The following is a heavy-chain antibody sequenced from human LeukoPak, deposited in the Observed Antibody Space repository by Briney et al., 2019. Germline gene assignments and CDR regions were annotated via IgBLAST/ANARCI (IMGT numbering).Heavy chain of an antibody. Sequence: QSGPTLVNPTQTLTLTCTFSGFSLSTSGVGVGWIRQPPGKALEWLALIYWNDDKRYSPSLKSRLTITMDTSKNQVVLTMTNMDPVDTATYYCAHSQILDYVPAATIFDYWGQGTLVTVSS. J-gene: IGHJ4*02. V-gene: IGHV2-5*01. CDR1: GFSLSTSGVG. D-gene: IGHD2-2*01. CDR2: IYWNDDK. CDR3: AHSQILDYVPAATIFDY.